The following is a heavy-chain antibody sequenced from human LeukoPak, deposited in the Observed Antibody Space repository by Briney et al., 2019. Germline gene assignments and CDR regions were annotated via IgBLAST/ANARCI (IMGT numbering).Heavy chain of an antibody. V-gene: IGHV4-39*07. CDR3: ARDKGYGPVGGPIDY. D-gene: IGHD1-1*01. CDR2: IYYSGST. Sequence: SETLSLTCTVSGGSISSSSYYWGWIRQPPGKGLEWIGSIYYSGSTYYNPSLKSRVTISVDTSKNQFSLKLSSVTAADTAVYYCARDKGYGPVGGPIDYWGQGTLVTVSS. J-gene: IGHJ4*02. CDR1: GGSISSSSYY.